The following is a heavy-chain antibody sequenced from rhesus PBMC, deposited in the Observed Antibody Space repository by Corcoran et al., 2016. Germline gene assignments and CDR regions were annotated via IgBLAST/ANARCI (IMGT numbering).Heavy chain of an antibody. CDR3: ARDNRAAAGVDY. CDR2: INGNSGSP. J-gene: IGHJ4*01. D-gene: IGHD6-31*01. Sequence: QVQLQESGPGLVKPSETLSLTCAVSGASISSYWWSWIRQPPGKGLEWIGEINGNSGSPSSNPSLKRRVTISKDASKNQFSLKLSSVTAADTAVYYCARDNRAAAGVDYWGQGVLVTVSS. V-gene: IGHV4-80*01. CDR1: GASISSYW.